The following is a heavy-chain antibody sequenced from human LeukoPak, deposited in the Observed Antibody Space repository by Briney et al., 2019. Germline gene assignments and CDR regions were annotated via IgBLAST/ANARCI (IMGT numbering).Heavy chain of an antibody. CDR1: GFTFSSYA. V-gene: IGHV3-30-3*01. Sequence: GGSLRLSCAASGFTFSSYAMHWVRQAPGKGLEWVAVISYDGSNKYYADSVKGRFTISRDNSKNTLYLQMNSLRAEDTAVYYCAREVNDYYFGYWGQGTLVTVSS. CDR3: AREVNDYYFGY. CDR2: ISYDGSNK. J-gene: IGHJ4*02. D-gene: IGHD2-21*01.